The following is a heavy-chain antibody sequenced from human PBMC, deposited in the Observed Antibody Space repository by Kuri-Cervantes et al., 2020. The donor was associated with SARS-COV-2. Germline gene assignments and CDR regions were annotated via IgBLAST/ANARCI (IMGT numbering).Heavy chain of an antibody. Sequence: SVKVSCKASGGTFSGAIISWVRQAPGQGLEWMGGIMPALGMPNYAQKFRGRVTLTADTSTTTAYLELSGLKTEDTALYYCASDGVSGSLSLDFWGQGTLVTVSS. J-gene: IGHJ4*02. CDR1: GGTFSGAI. CDR3: ASDGVSGSLSLDF. D-gene: IGHD6-19*01. CDR2: IMPALGMP. V-gene: IGHV1-69*10.